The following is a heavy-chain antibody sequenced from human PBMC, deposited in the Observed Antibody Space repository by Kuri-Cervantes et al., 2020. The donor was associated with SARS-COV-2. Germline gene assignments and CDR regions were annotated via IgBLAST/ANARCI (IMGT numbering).Heavy chain of an antibody. CDR2: ISYDGSNK. D-gene: IGHD6-19*01. CDR3: AKCLAGQWLVPGYYYGMDV. Sequence: PGGSLRLSCVASEFNFRYYGMYWVRQAPGKGLEWVAVISYDGSNKYYADSVKGRFTISRDNSKNTLYLQMNSLRAEDTTVYYCAKCLAGQWLVPGYYYGMDVWGQGTTVTVSS. J-gene: IGHJ6*02. V-gene: IGHV3-30*18. CDR1: EFNFRYYG.